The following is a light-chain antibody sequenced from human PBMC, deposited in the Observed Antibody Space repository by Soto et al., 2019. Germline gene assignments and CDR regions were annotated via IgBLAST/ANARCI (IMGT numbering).Light chain of an antibody. Sequence: QSVLTQPRSVSGSPGQSVTISCTGTSGDVGGYNYVSWYQQHPGKAPKLMIYDVSKRPSGVPDRFSGSKSANTASLTISGLQAEDEADYYCCSYAGSYSFVFGGGTQLTVL. CDR1: SGDVGGYNY. V-gene: IGLV2-11*01. CDR3: CSYAGSYSFV. CDR2: DVS. J-gene: IGLJ3*02.